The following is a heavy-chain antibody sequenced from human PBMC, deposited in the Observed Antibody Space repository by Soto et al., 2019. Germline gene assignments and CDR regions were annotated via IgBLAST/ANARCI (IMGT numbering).Heavy chain of an antibody. V-gene: IGHV5-51*01. D-gene: IGHD3-10*01. CDR3: VRHLRARGLVRDAPLDS. J-gene: IGHJ4*02. Sequence: GESLKISCKGSGYTFANSWIAWVRQMPGKGLEWLGNIFPGDSDTKYSPSFQGRVTLSADTSISTAYLHWSSLKASDSAIYFCVRHLRARGLVRDAPLDSRGQGTLVTVSS. CDR2: IFPGDSDT. CDR1: GYTFANSW.